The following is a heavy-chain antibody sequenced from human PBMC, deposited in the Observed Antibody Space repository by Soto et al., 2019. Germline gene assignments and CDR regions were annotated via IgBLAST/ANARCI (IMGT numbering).Heavy chain of an antibody. CDR3: VQSRCGGDCLQSYSSHSYYGLDV. J-gene: IGHJ6*02. CDR2: IYWDDDK. Sequence: QITLKESGPTLVKPTQTLTLTCTFSGFSLSTTGVGVGWIRQPPGKAMEWLALIYWDDDKRYNPSLKSRLTITKDTSKTQVVLTMTNLAPVDTATYYCVQSRCGGDCLQSYSSHSYYGLDVWGQGTTVTVSS. V-gene: IGHV2-5*02. CDR1: GFSLSTTGVG. D-gene: IGHD2-21*01.